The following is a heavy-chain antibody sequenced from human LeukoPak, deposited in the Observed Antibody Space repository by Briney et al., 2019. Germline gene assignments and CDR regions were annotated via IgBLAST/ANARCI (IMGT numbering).Heavy chain of an antibody. CDR3: VREARGYHYTYFDY. Sequence: GGSLRLSCTASGLTLGGHDMHWVRQTPGEGLEWVAAVSSGHHAFYAGSVKGRFTVSREDAKNSLYLQMNSLRAGDTAVYYCVREARGYHYTYFDYWGQGSLVTVSS. J-gene: IGHJ4*02. CDR2: VSSGHHA. V-gene: IGHV3-13*01. D-gene: IGHD5-18*01. CDR1: GLTLGGHD.